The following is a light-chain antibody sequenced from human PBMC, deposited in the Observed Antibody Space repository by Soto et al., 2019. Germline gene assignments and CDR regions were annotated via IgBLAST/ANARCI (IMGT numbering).Light chain of an antibody. Sequence: EIVFTQSPATLSLCPGERASLSCRASQSVSSYLAWYQQKPGQAPRLLIYGASSRATGIPDRFSGSGSGTDFTLTISSLQSEDFAVYYCQQYGSSPRTFGQGTKVDIK. CDR2: GAS. CDR1: QSVSSY. V-gene: IGKV3-20*01. J-gene: IGKJ1*01. CDR3: QQYGSSPRT.